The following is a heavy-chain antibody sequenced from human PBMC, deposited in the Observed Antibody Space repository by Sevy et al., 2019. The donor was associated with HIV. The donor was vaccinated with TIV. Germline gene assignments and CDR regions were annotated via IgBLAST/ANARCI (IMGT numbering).Heavy chain of an antibody. V-gene: IGHV3-23*01. Sequence: GGSLRLSCAASGFTFSNYAMSWVRQAPGKGLEWISGINDSAYNTYYADSVKGRFTISRDNSKNYLYLQMNSLRAEDTAVYYCTKDESYTVATSYYFDYWGQGTLVTVSS. J-gene: IGHJ4*02. CDR3: TKDESYTVATSYYFDY. CDR1: GFTFSNYA. CDR2: INDSAYNT. D-gene: IGHD5-12*01.